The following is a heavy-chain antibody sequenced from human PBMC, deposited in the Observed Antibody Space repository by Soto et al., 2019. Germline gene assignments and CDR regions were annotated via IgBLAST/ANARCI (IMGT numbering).Heavy chain of an antibody. CDR3: ARHQSRYYGMDV. CDR2: IYYSGST. V-gene: IGHV4-39*01. CDR1: GGSTSSSSYY. Sequence: SETLSLTCTVSGGSTSSSSYYWGWIRQPPGKGLEWIGSIYYSGSTYYNPSLKSRVTISVDTSKNQFSLKLSSVTAADTAVYYCARHQSRYYGMDVWGQGTTVTVSS. J-gene: IGHJ6*02.